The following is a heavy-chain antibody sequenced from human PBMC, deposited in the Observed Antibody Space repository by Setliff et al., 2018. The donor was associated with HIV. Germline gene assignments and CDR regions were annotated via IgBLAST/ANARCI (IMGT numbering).Heavy chain of an antibody. CDR1: GYSFTNYA. J-gene: IGHJ4*02. CDR2: LTTYNANK. V-gene: IGHV1-18*01. Sequence: ASVKVSCKASGYSFTNYAITWVRQAPGHGLEWMGWLTTYNANKNLAQKFQGRFTISRDDSKSIAYLQMNSLKAEDTAIYYCTRDRVATTSLLYYFDYWGQGILVTVSS. D-gene: IGHD5-12*01. CDR3: TRDRVATTSLLYYFDY.